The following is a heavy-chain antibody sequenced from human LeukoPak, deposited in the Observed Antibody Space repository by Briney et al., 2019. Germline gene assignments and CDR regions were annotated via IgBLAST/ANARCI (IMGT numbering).Heavy chain of an antibody. Sequence: GGSLRLSCAVSGFTFSGFWMSWSRQAPGKGLEWVASIDSDGSEGYYADVVKGRFTISRDNAKNSLYLQINSLRAEDTAVHYCARSSYSSSSSVWGQGTMVTVSS. D-gene: IGHD6-6*01. CDR2: IDSDGSEG. CDR3: ARSSYSSSSSV. J-gene: IGHJ3*01. V-gene: IGHV3-7*03. CDR1: GFTFSGFW.